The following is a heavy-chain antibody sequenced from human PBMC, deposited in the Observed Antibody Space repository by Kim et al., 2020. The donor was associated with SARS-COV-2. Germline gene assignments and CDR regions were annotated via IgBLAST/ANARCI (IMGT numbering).Heavy chain of an antibody. D-gene: IGHD5-18*01. CDR3: ARDLRIQQGLNDYYYY. CDR1: GFTFSNYR. CDR2: ISSTSDYI. J-gene: IGHJ6*01. V-gene: IGHV3-21*01. Sequence: GGSLRLSCVASGFTFSNYRINWVRQVPGKGLEWVSSISSTSDYIYYADSVKGRFTISRDNAKNSLSLQMNGLRAEDTAVYYCARDLRIQQGLNDYYYY.